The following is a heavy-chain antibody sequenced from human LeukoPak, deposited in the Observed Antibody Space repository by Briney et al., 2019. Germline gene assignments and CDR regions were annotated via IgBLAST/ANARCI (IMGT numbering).Heavy chain of an antibody. CDR3: TTAGPGYYYDSSGYYRY. D-gene: IGHD3-22*01. Sequence: GGSLRLSCSASGFTFSSYAMSWVRQAPGKGLEWVSAIRASGGTAYYADSVKGRFTISGDNSKNTLYLQMNSLKTEDTAVYYCTTAGPGYYYDSSGYYRYWGQGTLVTVSS. J-gene: IGHJ4*02. V-gene: IGHV3-23*01. CDR1: GFTFSSYA. CDR2: IRASGGTA.